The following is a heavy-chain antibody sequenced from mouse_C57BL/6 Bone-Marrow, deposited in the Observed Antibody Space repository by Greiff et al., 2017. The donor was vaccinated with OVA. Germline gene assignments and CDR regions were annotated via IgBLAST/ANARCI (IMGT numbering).Heavy chain of an antibody. V-gene: IGHV5-16*01. D-gene: IGHD2-2*01. CDR2: INYDGSST. Sequence: EVKLVESEGGLVQPGSSMKLSCTASGFTFSDYYMAWVRQVPEKGLEWVANINYDGSSTYYLDSLKSRFIISRDNAKNILYLQMSSLKSEDTATYYCARDSWVGYYFDYWGQGTTLTVSS. CDR1: GFTFSDYY. J-gene: IGHJ2*01. CDR3: ARDSWVGYYFDY.